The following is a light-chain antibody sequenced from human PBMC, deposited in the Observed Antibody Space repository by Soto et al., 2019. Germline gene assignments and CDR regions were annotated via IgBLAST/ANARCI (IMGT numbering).Light chain of an antibody. CDR2: WAS. Sequence: DIVMTQSPDSLAVSLGERATINWKSSQSVLYSSNNKNYLAWYQQKPGQPPKLLIYWASTRESGVPDRFRGSGSGTDFTLTISSLQAEDVTVYYCQQYYSTPWTFGQRTKLEIK. CDR1: QSVLYSSNNKNY. V-gene: IGKV4-1*01. CDR3: QQYYSTPWT. J-gene: IGKJ1*01.